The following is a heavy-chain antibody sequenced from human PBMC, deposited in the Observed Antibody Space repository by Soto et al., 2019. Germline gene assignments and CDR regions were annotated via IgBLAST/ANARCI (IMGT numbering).Heavy chain of an antibody. Sequence: PGGSLRLSCAASGFTFSSYAMHWVRQAPGKGLEWVAVISYDGSNKYYADSVKGRFTISRDNSKNTLYLQMNSLRAEDTAVYYCERGYPYNSFDPWGQGTLVTVSS. CDR2: ISYDGSNK. D-gene: IGHD1-1*01. J-gene: IGHJ5*02. CDR1: GFTFSSYA. V-gene: IGHV3-30-3*01. CDR3: ERGYPYNSFDP.